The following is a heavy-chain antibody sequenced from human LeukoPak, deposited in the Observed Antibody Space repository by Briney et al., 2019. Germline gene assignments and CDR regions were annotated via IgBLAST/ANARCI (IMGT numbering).Heavy chain of an antibody. CDR2: IYYSGST. J-gene: IGHJ4*02. CDR1: GGSISSSSYY. Sequence: SETLSLTCTVSGGSISSSSYYWGWIRQPPGKGLEWIGSIYYSGSTYYNPSLKSRVTISVDTSKNQFSLKLSSVTAADTAVYYCARDYHDYYDSSGYVWSTHAFDYWGQGTLVTVSS. CDR3: ARDYHDYYDSSGYVWSTHAFDY. D-gene: IGHD3-22*01. V-gene: IGHV4-39*07.